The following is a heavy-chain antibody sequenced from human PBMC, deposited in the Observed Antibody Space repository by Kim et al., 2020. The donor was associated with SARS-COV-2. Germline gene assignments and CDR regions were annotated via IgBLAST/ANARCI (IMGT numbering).Heavy chain of an antibody. J-gene: IGHJ1*01. D-gene: IGHD6-13*01. CDR3: ASLSFRGSWMIIQH. V-gene: IGHV4-4*07. Sequence: NPSIKSRVTMSVDTSKTQFSLKLSSVTAAATAVYYCASLSFRGSWMIIQHWGQGTLVTVSS.